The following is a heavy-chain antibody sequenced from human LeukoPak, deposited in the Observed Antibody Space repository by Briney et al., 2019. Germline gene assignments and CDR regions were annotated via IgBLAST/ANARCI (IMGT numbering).Heavy chain of an antibody. V-gene: IGHV2-70*11. D-gene: IGHD1-26*01. CDR2: IDWDEDK. J-gene: IGHJ4*02. CDR1: GFSLRSTGMC. Sequence: ESGPALVKPTQTLTLTCTFSGFSLRSTGMCVTWIRQPPGKALEWLARIDWDEDKYYRPSLETRLSISKDTSINQVVLTMTNMEPEDTATYYCARIVSIRSGTYFEDSWGQGTLVTVSS. CDR3: ARIVSIRSGTYFEDS.